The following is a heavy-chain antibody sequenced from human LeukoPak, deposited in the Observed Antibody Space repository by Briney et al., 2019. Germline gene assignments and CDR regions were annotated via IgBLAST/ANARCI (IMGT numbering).Heavy chain of an antibody. D-gene: IGHD3-22*01. CDR1: GDTSSRYG. J-gene: IGHJ4*02. CDR3: AREWNYESNGYFYYY. V-gene: IGHV1-69*13. Sequence: SVKVSCKASGDTSSRYGISWVRQAPGQGLEWMGGIIPLFGTANYAQKFQGRVTITADESTSTAYLELSRLRFEDTAVYYCAREWNYESNGYFYYYWGQGTLVTVSS. CDR2: IIPLFGTA.